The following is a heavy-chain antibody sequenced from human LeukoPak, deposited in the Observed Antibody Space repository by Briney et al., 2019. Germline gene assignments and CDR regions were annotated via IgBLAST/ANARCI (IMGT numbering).Heavy chain of an antibody. V-gene: IGHV4-59*01. D-gene: IGHD2-15*01. CDR1: GGSISSYY. Sequence: SETLSLTCTVSGGSISSYYWSWIRQPPGKGLEWIGYIYYSGSTNYNPSLKSRVTISVDTSKNQFSLKLSPVTAADTAVYYCARDQSCSGGSCYPGYYFDYWGQGTLVTVSS. J-gene: IGHJ4*02. CDR2: IYYSGST. CDR3: ARDQSCSGGSCYPGYYFDY.